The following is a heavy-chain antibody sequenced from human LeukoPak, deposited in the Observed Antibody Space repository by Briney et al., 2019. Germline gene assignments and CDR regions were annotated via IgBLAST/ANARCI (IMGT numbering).Heavy chain of an antibody. Sequence: PSETLSLTCTVSGGSISSSSYYWGWIRQPPGKGLEWIGSIYYSGSTYYNPSLKSRVTISVDTSKNQFSLKLSSVTAADTAVYYCARLYAFYDSSGYYYYFDYWGQGTLVTVSS. CDR2: IYYSGST. CDR3: ARLYAFYDSSGYYYYFDY. J-gene: IGHJ4*02. D-gene: IGHD3-22*01. V-gene: IGHV4-39*01. CDR1: GGSISSSSYY.